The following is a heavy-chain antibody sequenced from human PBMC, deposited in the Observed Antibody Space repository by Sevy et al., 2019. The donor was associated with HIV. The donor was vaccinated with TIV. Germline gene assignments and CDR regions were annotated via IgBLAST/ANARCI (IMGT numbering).Heavy chain of an antibody. V-gene: IGHV3-15*01. CDR3: TSYPPTYYYDTKGYFDY. CDR2: IKSKTDGGTT. CDR1: GFTFSNAW. D-gene: IGHD3-22*01. J-gene: IGHJ4*02. Sequence: GGSLRLSCAASGFTFSNAWMSWVRQAPGKGLEWVGRIKSKTDGGTTDYAAPVKGRFTISRDDSKNTQYLQMNSLKTEDTAVYYCTSYPPTYYYDTKGYFDYWGQGTLVTVSS.